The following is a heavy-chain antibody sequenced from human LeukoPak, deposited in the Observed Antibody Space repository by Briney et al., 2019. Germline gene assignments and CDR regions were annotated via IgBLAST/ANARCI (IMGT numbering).Heavy chain of an antibody. J-gene: IGHJ6*04. CDR2: ISISSSNI. Sequence: GGSLRLSCAASGFRVSGYDLNWLRQAPGKGLEWIAYISISSSNIHYADSVRGRFTISRDNANNSLYLQLSSLRVEDTAVYYCAREYYGVIFSHYLDVWGKGTTVTVSS. CDR3: AREYYGVIFSHYLDV. D-gene: IGHD3-9*01. CDR1: GFRVSGYD. V-gene: IGHV3-48*04.